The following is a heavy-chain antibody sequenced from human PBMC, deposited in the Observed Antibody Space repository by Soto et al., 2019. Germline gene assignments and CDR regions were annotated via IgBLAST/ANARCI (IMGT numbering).Heavy chain of an antibody. D-gene: IGHD3-10*01. CDR3: ARRRGSGINWFDP. V-gene: IGHV4-39*01. CDR2: IYYSGST. J-gene: IGHJ5*02. CDR1: GGSISSSSYY. Sequence: PSETLSLTCTVSGGSISSSSYYWGWIRQPPGKGLEWIGSIYYSGSTYYNPSLKSRVTISVDTSKNQFSLKLSSVTAADTAVYYCARRRGSGINWFDPWGQGPLVTVSS.